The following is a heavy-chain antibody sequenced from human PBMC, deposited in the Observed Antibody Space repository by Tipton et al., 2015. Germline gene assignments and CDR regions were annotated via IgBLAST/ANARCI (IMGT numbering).Heavy chain of an antibody. D-gene: IGHD6-19*01. J-gene: IGHJ4*02. CDR1: GDSISSYY. CDR3: AGTTVVGHTGLGVDY. V-gene: IGHV4-59*01. CDR2: IYYSGST. Sequence: TLSLTCTVSGDSISSYYWSWIRQPLGKGLEWIGYIYYSGSTNYNPFLKSRVTISLDTSKNQFSLKLSSVIAADTAVYYCAGTTVVGHTGLGVDYWGQGTLVTVSS.